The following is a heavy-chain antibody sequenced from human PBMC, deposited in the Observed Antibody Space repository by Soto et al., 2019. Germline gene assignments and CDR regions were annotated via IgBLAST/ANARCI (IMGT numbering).Heavy chain of an antibody. D-gene: IGHD3-22*01. V-gene: IGHV5-51*01. Sequence: PGESLKISCRTSGYRFTSYWIAWVRQMPGKGLEWMGIIFPSDSDTTYSPSFQGQVTISADRSTSTVFLQWASLKASDTAVYFCARKDKDYYFTGFDPWGQGTLVTVSS. CDR1: GYRFTSYW. J-gene: IGHJ5*02. CDR3: ARKDKDYYFTGFDP. CDR2: IFPSDSDT.